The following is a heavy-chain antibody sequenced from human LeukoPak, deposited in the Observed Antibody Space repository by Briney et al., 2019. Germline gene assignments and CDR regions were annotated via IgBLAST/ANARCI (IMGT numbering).Heavy chain of an antibody. D-gene: IGHD3-10*01. CDR3: ARMPIPPGAGECFDY. CDR1: GYTFTGYY. V-gene: IGHV1-2*02. CDR2: INPNSGGT. J-gene: IGHJ4*02. Sequence: ASVKVSCKASGYTFTGYYMHWVRQAPGQGLEWMGWINPNSGGTNYAQKFQGRVTMTRDTSINTAYMELSRLRSDDTAVYYCARMPIPPGAGECFDYWGQGTLVTVSS.